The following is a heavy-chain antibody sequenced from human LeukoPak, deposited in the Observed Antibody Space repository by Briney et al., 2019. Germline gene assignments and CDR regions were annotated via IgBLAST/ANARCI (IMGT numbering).Heavy chain of an antibody. CDR3: ASGRPYYDFWSGYYSPYFDY. J-gene: IGHJ4*02. V-gene: IGHV4-4*09. Sequence: SETLSLTCTASGGSISSYYWSWIRQPPGKGLEWIGYIYTSGSTNYNPSLKSRVTISVDTSKNQFSLKLSSVTAADTAVYYCASGRPYYDFWSGYYSPYFDYWGQGTLVTVSS. CDR1: GGSISSYY. D-gene: IGHD3-3*01. CDR2: IYTSGST.